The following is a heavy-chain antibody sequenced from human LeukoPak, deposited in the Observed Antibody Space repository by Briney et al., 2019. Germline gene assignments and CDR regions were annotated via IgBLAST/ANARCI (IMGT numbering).Heavy chain of an antibody. CDR1: GYTFTSYG. CDR2: INPNSGGT. J-gene: IGHJ4*02. V-gene: IGHV1-2*02. Sequence: ASVKVSCKASGYTFTSYGISWVRQAPGRGLEWMGWINPNSGGTNYAQKFQGRVTMTRDTSISTAYMELSRLRSDDTAVYYCARGRRGELYDYWGQGTLVTVSS. CDR3: ARGRRGELYDY. D-gene: IGHD3-10*01.